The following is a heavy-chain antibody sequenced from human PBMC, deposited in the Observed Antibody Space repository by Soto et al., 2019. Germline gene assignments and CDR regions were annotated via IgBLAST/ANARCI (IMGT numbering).Heavy chain of an antibody. Sequence: QVQLVQSGPEVKKTGTSVKVSCKASGGTFSSRAISWVRQAPGQGLEWMGGIIPFFGRVNYAEKFQDGVSMTAAGSTGTLFIESSGLRSADTALYSCANSRVGTFLVYNGMDIWGKGTTGSVS. CDR2: IIPFFGRV. CDR3: ANSRVGTFLVYNGMDI. V-gene: IGHV1-69*01. D-gene: IGHD2-21*02. J-gene: IGHJ6*04. CDR1: GGTFSSRA.